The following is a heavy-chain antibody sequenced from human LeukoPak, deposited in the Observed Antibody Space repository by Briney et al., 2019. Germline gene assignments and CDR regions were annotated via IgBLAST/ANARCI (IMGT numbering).Heavy chain of an antibody. Sequence: GGSLRLSCAASGFTFDDYTMHWVRQAPGKGLEWVSLINWDGGSTYYADSVKGRFTISRDNSKNSLYLQMNSLRAEDTAVYYCARATSDDILTGYYSSWGQGTLVTVSS. J-gene: IGHJ5*02. CDR3: ARATSDDILTGYYSS. CDR1: GFTFDDYT. CDR2: INWDGGST. D-gene: IGHD3-9*01. V-gene: IGHV3-43*01.